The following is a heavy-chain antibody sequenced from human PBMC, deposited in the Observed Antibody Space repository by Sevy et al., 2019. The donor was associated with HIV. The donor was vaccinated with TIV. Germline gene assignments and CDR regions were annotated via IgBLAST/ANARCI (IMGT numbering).Heavy chain of an antibody. D-gene: IGHD2-15*01. CDR1: GFTFSSYA. J-gene: IGHJ3*02. CDR2: ISGSGGNT. Sequence: GRSLRLSCAASGFTFSSYAMSWVRQAPGKGLEWVSAISGSGGNTYYADSVKGRFTISRDNSKNTLYLQMNSLRAEDTAVYYCANSPDMAHIDAFDIWGQGTMVTVSS. V-gene: IGHV3-23*01. CDR3: ANSPDMAHIDAFDI.